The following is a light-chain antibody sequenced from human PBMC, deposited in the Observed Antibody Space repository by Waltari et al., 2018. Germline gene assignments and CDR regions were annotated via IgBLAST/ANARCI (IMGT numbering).Light chain of an antibody. J-gene: IGLJ2*01. Sequence: QSALTQPRSVSGSPGQSVTISCAGSSSDVGGYNYVSWYQQHPGKAPKLLIYDVSERPSGVPVRFSGSKSGDTASLIISGLQADDEATYYCCSYTGTYTFGVVFGGGTKLTVL. CDR3: CSYTGTYTFGVV. CDR1: SSDVGGYNY. CDR2: DVS. V-gene: IGLV2-11*01.